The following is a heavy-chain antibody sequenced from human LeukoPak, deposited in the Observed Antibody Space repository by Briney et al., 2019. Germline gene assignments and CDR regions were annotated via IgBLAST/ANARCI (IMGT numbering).Heavy chain of an antibody. CDR3: ARGRGRDYYGSGSYYEYYYYYMDV. V-gene: IGHV4-38-2*02. CDR2: IYHSGRT. CDR1: GYSISSGYY. D-gene: IGHD3-10*01. J-gene: IGHJ6*03. Sequence: PSETLSLTCTVSGYSISSGYYWGWIRQPPGKGLEWIGIIYHSGRTDYNPSLKSRVTISVDTSKNQFSLKLSSVTAADTAVYYCARGRGRDYYGSGSYYEYYYYYMDVWGKGTTVTISS.